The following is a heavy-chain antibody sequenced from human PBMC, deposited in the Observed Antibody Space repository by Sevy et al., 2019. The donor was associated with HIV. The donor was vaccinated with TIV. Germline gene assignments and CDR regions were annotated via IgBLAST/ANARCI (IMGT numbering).Heavy chain of an antibody. J-gene: IGHJ4*02. CDR3: ARAGGSYSSCDY. V-gene: IGHV3-21*01. D-gene: IGHD6-6*01. Sequence: GGSLRLSCAASGFTFSSYSMNWVRQAPGKGLEWVSSISSSSSYIYYADSVKGRFTISRDNAKNSLYLQMNSLRAEDTAVYYCARAGGSYSSCDYWGQGTLVTVSS. CDR2: ISSSSSYI. CDR1: GFTFSSYS.